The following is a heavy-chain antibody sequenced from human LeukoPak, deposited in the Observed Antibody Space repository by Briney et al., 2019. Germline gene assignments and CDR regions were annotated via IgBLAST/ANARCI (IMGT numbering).Heavy chain of an antibody. D-gene: IGHD2-2*01. CDR2: IKPDNGGT. J-gene: IGHJ4*02. Sequence: ASVKVSRKASGYTFTGHYLHWVRQAPGQGLEWMGWIKPDNGGTTYAQTFQGRVTMNRDTSIHTAYLELSSLRSDDAAIYYCAAVVAGITGDHWGQGTLVTVSS. CDR3: AAVVAGITGDH. CDR1: GYTFTGHY. V-gene: IGHV1-2*02.